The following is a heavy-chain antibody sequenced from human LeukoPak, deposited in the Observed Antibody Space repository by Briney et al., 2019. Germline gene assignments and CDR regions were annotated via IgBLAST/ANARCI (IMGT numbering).Heavy chain of an antibody. V-gene: IGHV4-30-4*01. J-gene: IGHJ4*02. CDR2: IYSTGNT. CDR1: GGSISNGDRY. D-gene: IGHD5-18*01. Sequence: PSETLSLTCTVSGGSISNGDRYWSWIRQSPGKGLEWIGYIYSTGNTYYNPSLKSRVIISVDTSKNQFSLELNSVTAADTAVYYCARDSYSYGYGGFDYWGQGILVTVSS. CDR3: ARDSYSYGYGGFDY.